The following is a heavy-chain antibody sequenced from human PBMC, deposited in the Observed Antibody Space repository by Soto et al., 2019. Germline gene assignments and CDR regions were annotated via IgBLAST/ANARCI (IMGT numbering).Heavy chain of an antibody. Sequence: QVQLVQSGAEVKKPGSSVKVSCKASGGTFSSYAISWVRQAPGQGLEWVGGIIPIFGTANYAQKFQGRVTITADESTGTAYMELSSLRSEDTAVYYCAEVVEGLAGDFDPWGQGTLVTVSS. CDR3: AEVVEGLAGDFDP. CDR2: IIPIFGTA. V-gene: IGHV1-69*12. D-gene: IGHD2-2*01. CDR1: GGTFSSYA. J-gene: IGHJ5*02.